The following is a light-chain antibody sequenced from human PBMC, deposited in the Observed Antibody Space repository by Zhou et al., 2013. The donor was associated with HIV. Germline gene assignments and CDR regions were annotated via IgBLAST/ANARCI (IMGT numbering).Light chain of an antibody. J-gene: IGKJ1*01. CDR1: QGISSY. Sequence: DIQLTQSPSFLSASVGDRVTITCRASQGISSYLAWYQQKPGKAPKLLIYAASTLQSGVPSRFSGSGSGTEFTLTISSLQPEDFATYYCQQCNSTWMFGQGTKVEIK. V-gene: IGKV1-9*01. CDR3: QQCNSTWM. CDR2: AAS.